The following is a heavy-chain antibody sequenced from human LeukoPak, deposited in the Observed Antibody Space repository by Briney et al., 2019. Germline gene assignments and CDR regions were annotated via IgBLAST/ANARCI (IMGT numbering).Heavy chain of an antibody. Sequence: PSETLSLTCTVSGSSISGNYWSWIRQTPEKGQEWIAYIYNSVTTNYNPSLKSRVTISLDTSKNQFSLKLSSVTAADTAVYYCARLGRLDGYIFDRWGQGTLVTVSS. CDR1: GSSISGNY. V-gene: IGHV4-59*08. D-gene: IGHD5-24*01. J-gene: IGHJ4*02. CDR2: IYNSVTT. CDR3: ARLGRLDGYIFDR.